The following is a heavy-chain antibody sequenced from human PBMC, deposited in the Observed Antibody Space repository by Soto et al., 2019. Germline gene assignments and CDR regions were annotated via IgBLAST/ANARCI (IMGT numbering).Heavy chain of an antibody. Sequence: SETLSLTCTVSGDSISGGASFWSWIRQPPGKGLEWIANVYYSGSSYYNPSLKSRLTISVDTTKNQFSLQLKSMTAADTAVYYCAKLSCTRTTCYLPGWFGPWGQGTPITLSS. V-gene: IGHV4-31*03. J-gene: IGHJ5*02. CDR2: VYYSGSS. D-gene: IGHD2-2*01. CDR3: AKLSCTRTTCYLPGWFGP. CDR1: GDSISGGASF.